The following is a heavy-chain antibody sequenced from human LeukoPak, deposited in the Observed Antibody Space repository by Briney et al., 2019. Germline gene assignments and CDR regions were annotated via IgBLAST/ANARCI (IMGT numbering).Heavy chain of an antibody. D-gene: IGHD1-26*01. J-gene: IGHJ4*02. Sequence: QAGGSLRLSCVAAGFTFSNYGMHWVRQAPGKGLEWVAFIRHDGSDKYHADSVKGRFTISRDNSENTLYLQMNSLRGEDTALYYCAKTRSYYEVDYWGQGTLVTVSS. CDR3: AKTRSYYEVDY. V-gene: IGHV3-30*02. CDR2: IRHDGSDK. CDR1: GFTFSNYG.